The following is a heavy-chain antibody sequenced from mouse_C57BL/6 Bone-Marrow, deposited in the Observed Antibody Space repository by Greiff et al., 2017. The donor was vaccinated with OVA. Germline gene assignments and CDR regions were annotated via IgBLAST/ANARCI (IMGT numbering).Heavy chain of an antibody. Sequence: QVQLQQSGAELVRPGASVTLSCKASGYTFTDYEMHWVKQTPVHGLEWIGAIDPETGGTAYNQKFKGQAILTADKSSSTAYMELRSLTSEDSSVYYCTSDSSGSFNARDYWGQGTSVTVSS. CDR1: GYTFTDYE. D-gene: IGHD3-2*02. CDR2: IDPETGGT. J-gene: IGHJ4*01. V-gene: IGHV1-15*01. CDR3: TSDSSGSFNARDY.